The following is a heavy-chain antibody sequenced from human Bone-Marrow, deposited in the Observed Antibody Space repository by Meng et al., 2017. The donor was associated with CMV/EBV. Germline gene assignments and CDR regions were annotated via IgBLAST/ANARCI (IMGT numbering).Heavy chain of an antibody. CDR1: GFTFSDYY. CDR2: ISSSGSTI. J-gene: IGHJ4*02. Sequence: GGSLRLSCAASGFTFSDYYMSWIRQAPGKGLEWVSYISSSGSTIYYADSVKGRFTISRDNAKNSLYLQMNSLRAEDTAVYYCAKDRGAIAVAGTGFDYWGQGTLVTVSS. V-gene: IGHV3-11*01. D-gene: IGHD6-19*01. CDR3: AKDRGAIAVAGTGFDY.